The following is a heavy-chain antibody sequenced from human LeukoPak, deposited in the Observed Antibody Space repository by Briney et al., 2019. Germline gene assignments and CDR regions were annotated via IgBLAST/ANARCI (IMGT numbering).Heavy chain of an antibody. CDR2: IYTSGSS. J-gene: IGHJ4*02. D-gene: IGHD2-2*02. V-gene: IGHV4-4*07. Sequence: PSETLSLTCTVSGGSINSYYWSWIRQPAGKGLEWIGRIYTSGSSNYNPSLKSRVTMSVDTSKNQFSLKLSSVTAADTAVYYCARVTAIGGSDYWGQGTLVTVSS. CDR3: ARVTAIGGSDY. CDR1: GGSINSYY.